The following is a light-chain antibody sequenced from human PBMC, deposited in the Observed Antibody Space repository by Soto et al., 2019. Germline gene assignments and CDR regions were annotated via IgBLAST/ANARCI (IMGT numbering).Light chain of an antibody. CDR3: QQRKGWPRT. CDR2: GAS. J-gene: IGKJ1*01. CDR1: QSVTNAY. Sequence: IGVTKSPGALSLSPGEGATLSCRARQSVTNAYLAWCQQKPGQAARLLIYGASSRATGIPARFSGSGSGTDVTLTIISLEPEDVAVDYCQQRKGWPRTFGQGTKVDI. V-gene: IGKV3-20*01.